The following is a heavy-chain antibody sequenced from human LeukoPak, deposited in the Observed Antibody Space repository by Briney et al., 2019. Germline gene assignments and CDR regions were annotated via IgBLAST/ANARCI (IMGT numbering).Heavy chain of an antibody. D-gene: IGHD2-2*02. V-gene: IGHV3-30*02. CDR2: TRHDGSNK. CDR3: AKGNYIVVVPAAIPEY. Sequence: GGSLRLSCEASGFTFSNYGMHWVRQAPGKGLEWVAFTRHDGSNKNYGDSVKGRFTISRDNSKNTLYLQMNSLRAEDTAVYYCAKGNYIVVVPAAIPEYWGQGTLVTVSS. CDR1: GFTFSNYG. J-gene: IGHJ4*02.